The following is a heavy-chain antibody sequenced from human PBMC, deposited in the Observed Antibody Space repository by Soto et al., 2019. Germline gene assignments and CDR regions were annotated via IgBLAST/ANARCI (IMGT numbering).Heavy chain of an antibody. D-gene: IGHD6-13*01. CDR2: LSDSGGSI. CDR1: GFTFSRHA. V-gene: IGHV3-23*01. CDR3: AKVSSSWYAGFFDL. J-gene: IGHJ4*02. Sequence: GGSLRLSCTASGFTFSRHAMTWVRQAPGKGLEWVSGLSDSGGSIYYADSVKGRFTISRDNSMNTLYLQMNTMRAEDTAIYYCAKVSSSWYAGFFDLWGQGTLVTVSS.